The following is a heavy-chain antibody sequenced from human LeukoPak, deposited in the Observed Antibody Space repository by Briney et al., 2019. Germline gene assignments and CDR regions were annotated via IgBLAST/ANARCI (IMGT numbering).Heavy chain of an antibody. CDR3: AADVVVVAASGAFDI. D-gene: IGHD2-15*01. CDR2: ISSSSSTI. CDR1: GFTFSSYS. V-gene: IGHV3-48*01. Sequence: GGSLRLSCAASGFTFSSYSMNWVRQAPGKGLEWVSYISSSSSTIYYADSVKGRFTISRDNAKNSLYLQMNSLRAEDTAVYYCAADVVVVAASGAFDIWGKGTMVTVSS. J-gene: IGHJ3*02.